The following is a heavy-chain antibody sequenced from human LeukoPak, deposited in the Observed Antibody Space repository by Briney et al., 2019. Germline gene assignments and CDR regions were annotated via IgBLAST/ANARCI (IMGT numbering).Heavy chain of an antibody. V-gene: IGHV3-21*01. CDR3: ARGMEGYCTNGVCLGAFDI. Sequence: PGGSLRLSCAPSGFTFSSYSMNWVRQAPGKGLEWVSSISSSSSYIYYAHSVKGRFTISRDNAKNSLYLQMDRLRAEDTAVYYCARGMEGYCTNGVCLGAFDIWGQGTMVTVSS. CDR2: ISSSSSYI. J-gene: IGHJ3*02. CDR1: GFTFSSYS. D-gene: IGHD2-8*01.